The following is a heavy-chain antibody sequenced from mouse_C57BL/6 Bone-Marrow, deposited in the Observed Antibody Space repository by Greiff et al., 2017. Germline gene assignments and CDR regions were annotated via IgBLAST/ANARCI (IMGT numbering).Heavy chain of an antibody. J-gene: IGHJ4*01. D-gene: IGHD1-1*01. Sequence: QVQLQQPGAELVMPGASVKLSCKASGYTFTSYWMHWVKQRPGQGLELLGEIDTYDSSNHYNQKIKGKSTLTVDKSASTAYMQLSSLTSEDSAVYYYARKLDWYYVSSYVAMDYWGQGTSVTVSS. CDR3: ARKLDWYYVSSYVAMDY. CDR2: IDTYDSSN. CDR1: GYTFTSYW. V-gene: IGHV1-69*01.